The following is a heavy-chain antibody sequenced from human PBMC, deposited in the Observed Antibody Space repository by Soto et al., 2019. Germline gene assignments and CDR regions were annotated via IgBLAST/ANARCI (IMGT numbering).Heavy chain of an antibody. CDR2: IFWDDDK. Sequence: QITLKESGPTLVKPTQTLTLTCTFSGFSLSTPGLGVGWIRQSPGKALECLALIFWDDDKRYSSSLKNRLTITKDTAKSQVVLTMTNMGPVDTATYYCAHRPYYGDYGGTFDQWGQGTLVTVSS. CDR1: GFSLSTPGLG. CDR3: AHRPYYGDYGGTFDQ. D-gene: IGHD4-17*01. V-gene: IGHV2-5*02. J-gene: IGHJ4*02.